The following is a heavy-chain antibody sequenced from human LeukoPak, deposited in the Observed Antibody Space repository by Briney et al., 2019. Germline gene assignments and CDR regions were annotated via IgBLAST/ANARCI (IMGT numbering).Heavy chain of an antibody. D-gene: IGHD5-12*01. V-gene: IGHV3-23*01. J-gene: IGHJ4*02. CDR2: IGGSGGST. CDR3: AKERDIGMSETIDY. Sequence: GRSLRLSCAASGFTFSNYAISWVRQAPGKGLEWVSIIGGSGGSTYYADSVKGRFTISRDNSKNTLYLQMNNLRAEDTAVYYCAKERDIGMSETIDYWGQGTLVTVSS. CDR1: GFTFSNYA.